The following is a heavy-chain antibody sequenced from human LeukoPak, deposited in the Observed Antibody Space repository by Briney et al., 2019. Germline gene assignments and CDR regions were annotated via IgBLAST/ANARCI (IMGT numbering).Heavy chain of an antibody. Sequence: SQTLSLTCTVSGASISSGDYYWSWLRQPPGKGLEWFGYIYYSGSTYYHPSLKSRVTISVDTSKNQFSLKLSSVTAADTAVYYCARDLVYCGGDCYPGAIGYWGQGTLVTVSS. CDR3: ARDLVYCGGDCYPGAIGY. CDR2: IYYSGST. CDR1: GASISSGDYY. V-gene: IGHV4-30-4*08. D-gene: IGHD2-21*02. J-gene: IGHJ4*02.